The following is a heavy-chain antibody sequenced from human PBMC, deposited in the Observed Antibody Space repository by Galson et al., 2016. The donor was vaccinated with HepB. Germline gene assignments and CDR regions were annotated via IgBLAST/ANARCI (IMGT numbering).Heavy chain of an antibody. CDR3: AGVVVAATNWFDP. V-gene: IGHV4-4*02. CDR2: VNHSGYT. Sequence: SETLSLTCAVSGVSISSGNWWTWVRQTPGKGLEWIGEVNHSGYTRYNPSLKSRVTISVDTSKSQFSLNLTSMTAADTAVYYCAGVVVAATNWFDPWGQGTLVTVSS. CDR1: GVSISSGNW. J-gene: IGHJ5*02. D-gene: IGHD2-15*01.